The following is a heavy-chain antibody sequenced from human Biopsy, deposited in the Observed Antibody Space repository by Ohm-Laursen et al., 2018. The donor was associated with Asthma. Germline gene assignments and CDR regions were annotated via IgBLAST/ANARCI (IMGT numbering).Heavy chain of an antibody. V-gene: IGHV1-3*04. J-gene: IGHJ3*01. CDR2: VNTGNGDT. Sequence: SVKVSCKSSGYNFISFAIHWVRQAPGQRLGWMGWVNTGNGDTKYSQKFQGRVTITRDTSASTAYMELRSLRSEDTATYYCARTYYDFLTGQVKDVFGVWGQGTMVTVSS. D-gene: IGHD3-9*01. CDR1: GYNFISFA. CDR3: ARTYYDFLTGQVKDVFGV.